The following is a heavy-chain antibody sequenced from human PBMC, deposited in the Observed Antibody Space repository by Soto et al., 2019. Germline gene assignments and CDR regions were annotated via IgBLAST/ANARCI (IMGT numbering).Heavy chain of an antibody. V-gene: IGHV4-30-4*01. CDR2: IFDSGST. CDR1: DGSIIGGRHT. J-gene: IGHJ2*01. Sequence: QVQLQESGPGLIKPSETLSLTCTGCDGSIIGGRHTWSWIRQPPGKDLEWIGYIFDSGSTYYNPSLERLLSMSVDTSKNQFSLRLTSVTAANTAVYYCAREIMPLTNDWYFDLWGRRTLITVSS. CDR3: AREIMPLTNDWYFDL. D-gene: IGHD2-8*01.